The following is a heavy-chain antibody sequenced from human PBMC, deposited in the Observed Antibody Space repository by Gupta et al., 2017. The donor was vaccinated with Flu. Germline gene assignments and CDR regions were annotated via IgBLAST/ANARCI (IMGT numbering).Heavy chain of an antibody. V-gene: IGHV1-18*01. CDR2: ISAYNGNT. Sequence: QLQLVQSGAEVKAPGASVKVSCTASGYTFTNYGISWMRQAPGEGLEWMGWISAYNGNTKYAQQFQGRGTMTTDTPATTAYMELRSLRSDDTAVYYCARGPLLYTGSDYYDYGVDGGGQGTTVTVSS. J-gene: IGHJ6*02. D-gene: IGHD1-26*01. CDR3: ARGPLLYTGSDYYDYGVDG. CDR1: GYTFTNYG.